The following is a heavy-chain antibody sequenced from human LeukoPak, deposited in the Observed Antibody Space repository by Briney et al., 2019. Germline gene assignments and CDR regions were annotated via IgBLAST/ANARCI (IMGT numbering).Heavy chain of an antibody. CDR3: ARDFKYTGLPTLLDV. Sequence: GGSLRLSCAASGFTFSSYTMNWVRQAPGKGLEWVSSINPSGSYIYYADSVKGRFTLSKDNAKNSLYLQMDSLRAEDTAVYYCARDFKYTGLPTLLDVWGIGTPVTVSS. V-gene: IGHV3-21*01. CDR2: INPSGSYI. CDR1: GFTFSSYT. J-gene: IGHJ6*04. D-gene: IGHD5-12*01.